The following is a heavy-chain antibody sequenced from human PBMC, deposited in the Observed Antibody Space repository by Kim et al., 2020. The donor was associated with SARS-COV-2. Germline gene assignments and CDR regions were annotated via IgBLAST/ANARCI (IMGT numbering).Heavy chain of an antibody. CDR3: AKDPGVTMVRGVGYFDY. Sequence: GGSLRLSCAASGFTFSSYAMSWVRQAPGKGLEWVSGISGSGGATYYADSVVGRFTISRDNSKNTLYLQMNSLRAEDTAVYYCAKDPGVTMVRGVGYFDYWGQGTLVTVSS. J-gene: IGHJ4*02. V-gene: IGHV3-23*01. CDR1: GFTFSSYA. CDR2: ISGSGGAT. D-gene: IGHD3-10*01.